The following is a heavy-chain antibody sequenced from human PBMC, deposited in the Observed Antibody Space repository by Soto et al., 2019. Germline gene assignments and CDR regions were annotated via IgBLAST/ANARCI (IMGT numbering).Heavy chain of an antibody. Sequence: EVQLLESGGGLAQPGGSRRLSCAASEFTLSGHFMSWVRQPPGKGLEWVSIMFSGGSTDYADSVKGRFIISRDNSKNILYLQMNNLRAEDTATSYCAQSYGSGSYHWGQGALVIVSS. D-gene: IGHD3-10*01. V-gene: IGHV3-66*01. J-gene: IGHJ5*02. CDR1: EFTLSGHF. CDR3: AQSYGSGSYH. CDR2: MFSGGST.